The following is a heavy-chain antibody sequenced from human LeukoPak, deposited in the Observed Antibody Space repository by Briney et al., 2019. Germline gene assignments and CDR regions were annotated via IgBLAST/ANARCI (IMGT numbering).Heavy chain of an antibody. CDR3: ARLLAYGSGAEAFDY. Sequence: GGSLRLSCAASGFTFSSYAMNWVRQAPGKGLEWVANIKEDGTEKYYVDSVKGRFTISRDNARSSLYLQMNSLRAGDTAVYYCARLLAYGSGAEAFDYWGQGTLVTVSS. D-gene: IGHD3-10*01. CDR2: IKEDGTEK. J-gene: IGHJ4*02. V-gene: IGHV3-7*01. CDR1: GFTFSSYA.